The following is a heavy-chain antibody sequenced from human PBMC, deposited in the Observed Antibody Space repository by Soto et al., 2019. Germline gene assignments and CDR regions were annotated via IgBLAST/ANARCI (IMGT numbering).Heavy chain of an antibody. CDR3: ARDPHEVTAGGYGMDV. Sequence: QVQLQESGPGLVKPSQTLSLTCTVSGGSITSGDYYWTWIRQTPGKGLEWIGYSYSSGSTRYNPSLESRVTISVDTAKNQFSLKLSSVTAADTAMYYCARDPHEVTAGGYGMDVWGQGTTVIVSS. J-gene: IGHJ6*02. CDR1: GGSITSGDYY. CDR2: SYSSGST. V-gene: IGHV4-30-4*01. D-gene: IGHD5-18*01.